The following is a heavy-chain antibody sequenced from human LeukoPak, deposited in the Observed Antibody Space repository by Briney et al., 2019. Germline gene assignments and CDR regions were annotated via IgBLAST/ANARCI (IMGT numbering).Heavy chain of an antibody. Sequence: SETLSLTCTVSGGSISSNDYYWAWIRQPPGKGLEWIGSIYYGRSTFYNLSLKSRVTISVDTSKNQFSLNLNSVTAADTAVYYCARRRIVATLDYWGQGTLVTVSS. CDR1: GGSISSNDYY. D-gene: IGHD5-12*01. J-gene: IGHJ4*02. CDR2: IYYGRST. CDR3: ARRRIVATLDY. V-gene: IGHV4-39*01.